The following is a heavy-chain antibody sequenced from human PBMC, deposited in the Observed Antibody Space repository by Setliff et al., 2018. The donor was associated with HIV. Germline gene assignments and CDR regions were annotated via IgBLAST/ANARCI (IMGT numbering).Heavy chain of an antibody. D-gene: IGHD3-10*01. CDR1: GFTFEDYG. Sequence: PGGSLRLSCETSGFTFEDYGMTWVRRAPGKGLEWVAGINWNGGSISYADSVKGRFTVSRDNGKKSLYLQMNSLRAEDTALYYCARGAPYGSGRHRWISWGRGTLVTVSS. CDR2: INWNGGSI. V-gene: IGHV3-20*04. CDR3: ARGAPYGSGRHRWIS. J-gene: IGHJ5*02.